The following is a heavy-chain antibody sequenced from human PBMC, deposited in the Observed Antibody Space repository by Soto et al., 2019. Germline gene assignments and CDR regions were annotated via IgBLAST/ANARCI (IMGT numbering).Heavy chain of an antibody. J-gene: IGHJ6*02. V-gene: IGHV1-18*04. D-gene: IGHD6-6*01. CDR1: GYTFTSYG. Sequence: ASVKVSCKASGYTFTSYGISWVRQAPGQGLEWMGWISAYNGNTNYAQKLQGRVTMTTDTSTSTAYMELRSLRSDDTAVYYCARGPFGEAARIGPRLYYYGMDVWGQGTTVTVS. CDR3: ARGPFGEAARIGPRLYYYGMDV. CDR2: ISAYNGNT.